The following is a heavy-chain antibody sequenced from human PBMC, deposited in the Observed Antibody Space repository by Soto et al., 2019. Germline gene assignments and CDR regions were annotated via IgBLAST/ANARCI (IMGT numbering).Heavy chain of an antibody. CDR2: IIPIFGTA. Sequence: SSVKVSCKASGCTFSSYAISWVRQAPGQGLEWMGVIIPIFGTANYAQKFQGRVTITAGESTSTAYMELSSLRSEDTAVYYCARGYCSGGSCYWFSSVDWGQGTLVTVSS. CDR1: GCTFSSYA. D-gene: IGHD2-15*01. J-gene: IGHJ4*02. CDR3: ARGYCSGGSCYWFSSVD. V-gene: IGHV1-69*13.